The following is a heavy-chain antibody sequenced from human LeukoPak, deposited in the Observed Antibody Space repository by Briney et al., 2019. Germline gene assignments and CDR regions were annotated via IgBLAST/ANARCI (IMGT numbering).Heavy chain of an antibody. D-gene: IGHD2-21*02. CDR1: GFTFGNYA. V-gene: IGHV3-49*04. Sequence: GGSLRLSCTASGFTFGNYAMSWVRQAPGKGLESVGFIRSKAYGGTTEYAASVKGRFTISRDDSKSIAYLQMNSLKTEDTAVYYCTRGKTAYCGGDCYPYYFDYWGQGTLVTVSS. J-gene: IGHJ4*02. CDR2: IRSKAYGGTT. CDR3: TRGKTAYCGGDCYPYYFDY.